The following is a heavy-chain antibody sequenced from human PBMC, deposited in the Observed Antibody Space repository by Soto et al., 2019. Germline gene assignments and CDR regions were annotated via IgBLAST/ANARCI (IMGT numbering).Heavy chain of an antibody. J-gene: IGHJ5*02. CDR3: ARQYCSGGSCYSWFDP. Sequence: QVQLQQWGAGLLKPSETLSLTCAVYGGSFSGYYWSWIRQPPGKGLEWIGEINHSGSTNYNPSLKSQVTISVDTSKNQFSLKLSSVTAADTAVYYCARQYCSGGSCYSWFDPWGQGTLVTVSS. CDR1: GGSFSGYY. CDR2: INHSGST. V-gene: IGHV4-34*01. D-gene: IGHD2-15*01.